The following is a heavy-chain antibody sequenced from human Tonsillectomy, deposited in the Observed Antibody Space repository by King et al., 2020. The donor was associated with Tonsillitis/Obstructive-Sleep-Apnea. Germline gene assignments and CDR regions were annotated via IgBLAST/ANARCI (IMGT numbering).Heavy chain of an antibody. CDR3: TTDPPYSGSASGYYFDY. J-gene: IGHJ4*02. Sequence: VQLVESGGGLVKPGGSLRLSCAASGFTFSNAWMNWVRQAPGKGLEWVGRIKSKTDGGTTDYAAPVKGRFTISRDDSKNTLYLQMNSLQTEDTAVYYCTTDPPYSGSASGYYFDYWGQGTLVTVSS. V-gene: IGHV3-15*07. CDR1: GFTFSNAW. CDR2: IKSKTDGGTT. D-gene: IGHD1-26*01.